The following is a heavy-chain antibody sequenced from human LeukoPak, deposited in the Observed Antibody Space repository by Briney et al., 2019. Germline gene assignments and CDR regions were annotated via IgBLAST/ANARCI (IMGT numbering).Heavy chain of an antibody. CDR3: ARHRNYPYYFDY. CDR1: GGSISSGGYY. V-gene: IGHV4-30-2*01. J-gene: IGHJ4*02. CDR2: INPSGST. Sequence: SETLSLTCIVSGGSISSGGYYWSCIRQPPGKGLECIGYINPSGSTSYNPSLKSRVTISVDTSKNQFSLKLSSVTAADTAVYYCARHRNYPYYFDYWGQGTLVTVSS. D-gene: IGHD1-7*01.